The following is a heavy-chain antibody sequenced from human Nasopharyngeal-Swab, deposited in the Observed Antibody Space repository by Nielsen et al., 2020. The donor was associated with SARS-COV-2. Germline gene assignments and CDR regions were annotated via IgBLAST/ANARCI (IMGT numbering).Heavy chain of an antibody. CDR3: ARQAYSSNQDDAFDI. V-gene: IGHV3-11*06. D-gene: IGHD6-13*01. Sequence: RQAPGKGLEWVSYISSSSSYTNYADSVKGRFTISRDNAKNSLYLQMNSLRAEDTAVYYCARQAYSSNQDDAFDIWGQGTMVTVSS. CDR2: ISSSSSYT. J-gene: IGHJ3*02.